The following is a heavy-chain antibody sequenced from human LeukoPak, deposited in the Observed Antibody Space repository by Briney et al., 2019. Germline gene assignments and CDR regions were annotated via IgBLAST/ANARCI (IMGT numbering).Heavy chain of an antibody. CDR1: VGTFSSYA. Sequence: SVTVSYTPSVGTFSSYAISWVRPAPGQGLEGMGGIIPIFGTANYAQTFQGRVTITADESTSTAYMELSSLRSEDTAVYYCARGHGEDCGGDCPPLQAYGMDVWGQGTTVTVSS. CDR2: IIPIFGTA. CDR3: ARGHGEDCGGDCPPLQAYGMDV. D-gene: IGHD2-21*02. J-gene: IGHJ6*02. V-gene: IGHV1-69*13.